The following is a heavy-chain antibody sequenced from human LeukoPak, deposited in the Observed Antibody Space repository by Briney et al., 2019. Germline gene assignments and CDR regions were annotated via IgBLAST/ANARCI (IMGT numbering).Heavy chain of an antibody. D-gene: IGHD1-20*01. J-gene: IGHJ4*02. CDR3: ARDPTDITGL. CDR2: ISSSGSTI. CDR1: GFTFSSYE. V-gene: IGHV3-48*03. Sequence: GGSLRLSCAASGFTFSSYEMNWVRQAPGKGLEWVSYISSSGSTIYYADSVKGRFTISRDNAKNSLYLQMNSLRAEDTAVYYCARDPTDITGLWGQGTLVTVSS.